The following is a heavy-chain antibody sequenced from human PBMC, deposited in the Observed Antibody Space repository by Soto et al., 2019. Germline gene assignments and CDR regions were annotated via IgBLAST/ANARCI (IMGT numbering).Heavy chain of an antibody. CDR1: GFTFSSYW. V-gene: IGHV3-74*01. D-gene: IGHD4-17*01. CDR3: ARDRGDPDDYGDYVGDDAFDI. CDR2: INSDGSST. Sequence: EVQLVESGGGLVQPGGSLRLSCAASGFTFSSYWMHWVRQAPGKGLVWVSRINSDGSSTSYADSVKGRFTISRDNAKNTLYLQMNRLRAEDTAVYYCARDRGDPDDYGDYVGDDAFDIWGQGTMVTVSS. J-gene: IGHJ3*02.